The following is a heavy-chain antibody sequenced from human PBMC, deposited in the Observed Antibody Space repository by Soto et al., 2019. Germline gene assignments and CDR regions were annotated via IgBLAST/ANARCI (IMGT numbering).Heavy chain of an antibody. Sequence: SETLSLTCTVSGGSLNNYYWSWLRQPPGKGGLEWIGYIYYSGSTNYSPSLKSRVTISVDTSKNHFSLKLSSVTAADTAVYYCGRHPLTWNFDYWGQGTLVTVSS. CDR3: GRHPLTWNFDY. J-gene: IGHJ4*02. CDR2: IYYSGST. D-gene: IGHD3-9*01. CDR1: GGSLNNYY. V-gene: IGHV4-59*08.